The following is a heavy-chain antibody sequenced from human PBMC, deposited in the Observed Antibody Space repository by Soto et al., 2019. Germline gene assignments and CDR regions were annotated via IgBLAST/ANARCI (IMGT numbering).Heavy chain of an antibody. CDR1: GYTFTSYD. V-gene: IGHV1-8*01. CDR2: MNPNSGNT. J-gene: IGHJ5*02. D-gene: IGHD2-15*01. CDR3: ARAQTQDIVVVVAATFDP. Sequence: ASVKVSCKASGYTFTSYDINWVRQATGQGLEWMGWMNPNSGNTGYAQKFQGRVTMTRNTSISTAYMELSSLRSEDTAVYYCARAQTQDIVVVVAATFDPWGQGTLVTVSS.